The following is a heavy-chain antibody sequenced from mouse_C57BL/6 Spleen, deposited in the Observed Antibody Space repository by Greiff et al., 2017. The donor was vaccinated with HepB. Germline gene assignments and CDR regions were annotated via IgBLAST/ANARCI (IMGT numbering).Heavy chain of an antibody. Sequence: EVHLVESGGGLVKPGGSLKLSCAASGFTFSDYGMHWVRQAPEKGLEWVAYISSGSSTIYYADTVKGRFTISRDNAKNTLFLQMTSLRSEDTAMYYCARRLGREGYAMDYWGQGTSVTVSS. J-gene: IGHJ4*01. V-gene: IGHV5-17*01. D-gene: IGHD4-1*01. CDR2: ISSGSSTI. CDR3: ARRLGREGYAMDY. CDR1: GFTFSDYG.